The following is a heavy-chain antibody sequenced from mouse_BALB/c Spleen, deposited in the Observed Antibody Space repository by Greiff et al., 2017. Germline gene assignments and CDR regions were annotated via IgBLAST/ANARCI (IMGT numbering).Heavy chain of an antibody. CDR3: ARSLYYGSSWYYFDY. CDR2: ISYSGST. D-gene: IGHD1-1*01. J-gene: IGHJ2*01. CDR1: GYSITSDYA. V-gene: IGHV3-2*02. Sequence: DVKLVESGPGLVKPSQSLSLTCTVTGYSITSDYAWNWIRQFPGNKLEWMGYISYSGSTSYNPSLKSRISITRDTSKNQFFLQLNSVTTEDTATYYCARSLYYGSSWYYFDYWGQGTTLTVSS.